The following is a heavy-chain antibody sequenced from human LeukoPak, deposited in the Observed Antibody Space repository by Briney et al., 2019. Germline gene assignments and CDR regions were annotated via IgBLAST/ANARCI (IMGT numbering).Heavy chain of an antibody. CDR2: IKSKTDGGTT. D-gene: IGHD4-17*01. Sequence: PGGSLRLSCAASGFTFSNAWMSWVCQAPGKGLERVGRIKSKTDGGTTDYAAPVKGRFTISRDDSKNTLYLQMNSLKTEDTAVYYCTTTYDYGDYDYYYYGMDVWGKGTTVTVSS. V-gene: IGHV3-15*01. J-gene: IGHJ6*04. CDR3: TTTYDYGDYDYYYYGMDV. CDR1: GFTFSNAW.